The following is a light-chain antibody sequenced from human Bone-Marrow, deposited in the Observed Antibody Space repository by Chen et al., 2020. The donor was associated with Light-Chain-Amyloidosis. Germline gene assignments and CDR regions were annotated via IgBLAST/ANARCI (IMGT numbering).Light chain of an antibody. Sequence: SYVLTQPSSVSVAPGQTAPIACGGNNIGSTSVHWYQQTPGQAPLLVGYDDSDRPSGIPGRLSGSNSGNTATLTISRVEAGDEADYYCQVWDRSSDRPVFGGGTKLTVL. CDR3: QVWDRSSDRPV. V-gene: IGLV3-21*02. CDR1: NIGSTS. J-gene: IGLJ3*02. CDR2: DDS.